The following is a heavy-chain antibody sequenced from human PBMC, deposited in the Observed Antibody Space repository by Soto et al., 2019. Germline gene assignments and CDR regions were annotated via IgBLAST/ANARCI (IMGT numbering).Heavy chain of an antibody. CDR3: ARDRWFDP. Sequence: QVQLQESGPGLVKPSETLSLTCTVSGGSISTYYWSWIRQPPGKRLEWIGYVHYSGTTIYNPSLXSXVXRSLDTSKNQFSLKLSSVTAADTAVYYCARDRWFDPWGQGTLVTVSS. CDR1: GGSISTYY. CDR2: VHYSGTT. J-gene: IGHJ5*02. V-gene: IGHV4-59*01.